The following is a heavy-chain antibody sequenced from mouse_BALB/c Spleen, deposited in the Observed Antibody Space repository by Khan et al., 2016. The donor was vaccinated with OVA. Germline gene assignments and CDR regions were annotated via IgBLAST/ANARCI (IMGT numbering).Heavy chain of an antibody. CDR2: INTNTGEP. J-gene: IGHJ4*01. V-gene: IGHV9-3-1*01. CDR3: ARPPYFSYVMVY. Sequence: QVQLQQSGPELKKPGETVKISCKASGYTFTNYGLNWVKQAPGKGLQWMGWINTNTGEPTYAVDFKGRFAFSLETSASTAYLQINNLKNEDTATYFCARPPYFSYVMVYWGQGTSGTVSS. CDR1: GYTFTNYG. D-gene: IGHD2-10*01.